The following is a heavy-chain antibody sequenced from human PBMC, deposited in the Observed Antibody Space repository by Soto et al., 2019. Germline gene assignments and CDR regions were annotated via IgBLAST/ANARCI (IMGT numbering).Heavy chain of an antibody. CDR1: GGSISSYY. CDR2: IYYSGST. Sequence: SETLSLTCTVSGGSISSYYWSWIRQPPGKGLEWIGYIYYSGSTNYNPSLKSRVTISVDTSKNQFSLKLSSVTAADTAVYYCATSIVGAKDFDYWGQGTLVTVSS. CDR3: ATSIVGAKDFDY. V-gene: IGHV4-59*01. J-gene: IGHJ4*02. D-gene: IGHD1-26*01.